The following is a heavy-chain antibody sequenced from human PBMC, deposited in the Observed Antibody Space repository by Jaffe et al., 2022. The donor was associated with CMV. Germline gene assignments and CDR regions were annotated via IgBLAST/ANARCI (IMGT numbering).Heavy chain of an antibody. CDR3: ARSKVEMATITGENSDAFDI. V-gene: IGHV5-51*01. CDR1: GYSFTSYW. Sequence: EVQLVQSGAEVKKPGESLKISCKGSGYSFTSYWIGWVRQMPGKGLEWMGIIYPGDSDTRYSPSFQGQVTISADKSISTAYLQWSSLKASDTAMYYCARSKVEMATITGENSDAFDIWGQGTMVTVSS. D-gene: IGHD5-12*01. J-gene: IGHJ3*02. CDR2: IYPGDSDT.